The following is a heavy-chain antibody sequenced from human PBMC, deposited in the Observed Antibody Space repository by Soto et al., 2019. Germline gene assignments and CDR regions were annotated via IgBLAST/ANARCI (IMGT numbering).Heavy chain of an antibody. Sequence: QVQLQESGPGLVKPSETLSLTCAVSGDSINTNNWWSWVRQPPGRGLEWIGEIYHTGSTNYNPSLKSRVTISADRSKNQSSLRLNSVTAADTAVYFCARDTHWGLGDWGQGTLVIVSS. CDR2: IYHTGST. D-gene: IGHD7-27*01. J-gene: IGHJ4*02. CDR1: GDSINTNNW. CDR3: ARDTHWGLGD. V-gene: IGHV4-4*02.